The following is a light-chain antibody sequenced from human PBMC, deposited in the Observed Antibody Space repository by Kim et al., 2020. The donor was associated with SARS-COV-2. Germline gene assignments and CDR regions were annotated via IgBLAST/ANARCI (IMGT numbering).Light chain of an antibody. J-gene: IGKJ4*01. Sequence: SVGDSVTITCRASQDISRYLKWYQQRPGEAPKLLIYATSTLQDGVPSRFSGSGSGTEFTLTISSLQPEDFGSYYCQQSYTTFALTFGGGTKVDIK. CDR3: QQSYTTFALT. CDR2: ATS. CDR1: QDISRY. V-gene: IGKV1-39*01.